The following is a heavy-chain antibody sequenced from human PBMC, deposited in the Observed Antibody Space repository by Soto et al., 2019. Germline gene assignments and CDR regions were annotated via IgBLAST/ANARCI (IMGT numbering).Heavy chain of an antibody. V-gene: IGHV1-18*01. Sequence: ASVKVSCKASGYTFTSYAISWVRQAPGQGLEWMGIINPSGGSTSYAQKFQGRVTLTTDTSTSTAYMELRGLRSDDTAIYYCARDPHEFWTSYWFDPWGQGTPVTVSS. CDR3: ARDPHEFWTSYWFDP. J-gene: IGHJ5*02. D-gene: IGHD3-3*01. CDR1: GYTFTSYA. CDR2: INPSGGST.